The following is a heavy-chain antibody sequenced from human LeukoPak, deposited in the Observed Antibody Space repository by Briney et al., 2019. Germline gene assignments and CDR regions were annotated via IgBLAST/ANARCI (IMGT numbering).Heavy chain of an antibody. Sequence: PGGSLRLSCAASGFTFSSYSMNWVRQAPGKGLEWVSSISSSSSYIYYADSVKGRFTISRDNAKNSPYLQMNSLRAEDTAVYYCARDNSWTQVYFDYWGQGTLVTVSS. V-gene: IGHV3-21*01. CDR3: ARDNSWTQVYFDY. D-gene: IGHD6-13*01. CDR2: ISSSSSYI. J-gene: IGHJ4*02. CDR1: GFTFSSYS.